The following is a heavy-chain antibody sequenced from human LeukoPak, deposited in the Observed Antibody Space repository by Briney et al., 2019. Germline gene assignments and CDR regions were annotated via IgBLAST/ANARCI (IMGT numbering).Heavy chain of an antibody. V-gene: IGHV1-2*02. J-gene: IGHJ4*02. CDR2: INPNNGAT. CDR3: ARGRHLDTATFDENY. CDR1: GYTFSAYF. D-gene: IGHD5-18*01. Sequence: GASVKVSCKASGYTFSAYFLHWVRQAPRQGLEWVGWINPNNGATEYAQAFQGRVTMTRDTSISTVYMELSSLRSDDTAVDYCARGRHLDTATFDENYWGQGTLVTVSS.